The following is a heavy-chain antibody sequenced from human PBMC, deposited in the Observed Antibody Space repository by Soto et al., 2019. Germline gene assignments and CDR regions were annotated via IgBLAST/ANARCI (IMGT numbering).Heavy chain of an antibody. CDR3: ARGVPGYCSSGSCSSIDY. J-gene: IGHJ4*02. D-gene: IGHD2-15*01. V-gene: IGHV1-2*02. CDR1: GYTFTGYY. CDR2: INPNSGGT. Sequence: QVQLVQSGAEVKKPGASVKVSCKASGYTFTGYYMHWVRQAPGQGLEWMGWINPNSGGTNYAQKLQGRVTMAREASISTGDMEVSRVRYDDTAVYYCARGVPGYCSSGSCSSIDYLGQGTLVTVSS.